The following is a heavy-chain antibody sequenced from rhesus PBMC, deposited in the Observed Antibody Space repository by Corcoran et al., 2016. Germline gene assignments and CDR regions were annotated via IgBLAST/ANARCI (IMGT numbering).Heavy chain of an antibody. CDR2: IDGNSPLP. Sequence: QVKLQQWGEGLVKPSETLSLTCAVYGGSISGYYYWSWIRQAPGKGLEWIGNIDGNSPLPNYNPTLKNRVTISKDTSKNQFSLKLSSVTAADTAVYYCARGPRYYGSGYYTLFDYWGQGVLVTVSS. CDR3: ARGPRYYGSGYYTLFDY. D-gene: IGHD3-28*01. V-gene: IGHV4-73*01. CDR1: GGSISGYYY. J-gene: IGHJ4*01.